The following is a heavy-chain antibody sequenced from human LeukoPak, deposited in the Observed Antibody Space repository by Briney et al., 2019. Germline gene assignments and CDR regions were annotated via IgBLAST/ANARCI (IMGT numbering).Heavy chain of an antibody. CDR3: TRDTDGSRDY. CDR1: GFTFSNSW. V-gene: IGHV3-7*01. Sequence: PGGSLRLSCADSGFTFSNSWMAWVRQAPGKGLEWVANIKQDGSTKHYADSLKGRFTISRDNPKNSLYLQMNNLRVDDTAVYYCTRDTDGSRDYWGQGILVTVAS. J-gene: IGHJ4*02. CDR2: IKQDGSTK. D-gene: IGHD1-26*01.